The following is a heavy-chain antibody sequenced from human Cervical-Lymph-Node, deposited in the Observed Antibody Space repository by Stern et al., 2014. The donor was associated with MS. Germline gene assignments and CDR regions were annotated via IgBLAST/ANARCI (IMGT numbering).Heavy chain of an antibody. Sequence: QVQLQESGPGLVKPSQTLSLTCTVSGGSISSVGYYWSWIRQHPGKGLEWIGYISHSGNNYYSPSLKSRVTISIDTSRNQFSLKLSSVTAVDTAVYYCARYRYYDRRGFDYWGQGTLVTVSS. J-gene: IGHJ4*02. CDR3: ARYRYYDRRGFDY. CDR2: ISHSGNN. V-gene: IGHV4-31*03. CDR1: GGSISSVGYY. D-gene: IGHD3-10*02.